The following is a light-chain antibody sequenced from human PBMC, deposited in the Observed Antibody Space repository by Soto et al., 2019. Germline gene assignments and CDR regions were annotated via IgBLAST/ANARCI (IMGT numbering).Light chain of an antibody. CDR3: QHYKMYSPWK. Sequence: DIQMTHSPSSLSASVVYRVTITCRASQSISSYLNWYQQKPGKAPKLLIYAASSLQSGVPSRFSGSGSGTEFTLTISSLQPDDFATYYCQHYKMYSPWKCGQGTTVDIK. V-gene: IGKV1-39*01. J-gene: IGKJ1*01. CDR2: AAS. CDR1: QSISSY.